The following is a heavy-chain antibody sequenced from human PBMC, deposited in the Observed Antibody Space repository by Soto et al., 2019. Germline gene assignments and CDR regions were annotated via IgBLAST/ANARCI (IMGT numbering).Heavy chain of an antibody. J-gene: IGHJ5*02. Sequence: KPSETLSLTCAVYGGSFSGYYWSWIRQPPGKGLEWIGEINHSGSTNYNPSLKSRVTISVDTSKNQFSLKLSSVTAADTAVYYCASGTKASSGYYYWFDPWGQGTLVTVSS. CDR2: INHSGST. CDR1: GGSFSGYY. V-gene: IGHV4-34*01. D-gene: IGHD3-22*01. CDR3: ASGTKASSGYYYWFDP.